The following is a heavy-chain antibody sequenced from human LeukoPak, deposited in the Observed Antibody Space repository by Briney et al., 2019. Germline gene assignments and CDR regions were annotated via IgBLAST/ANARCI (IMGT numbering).Heavy chain of an antibody. Sequence: GASVKVSCKASGYTFTSYYMHWVRQAPGQGLEWMGIINPSGGSTSYAQKFQGRVTMTRDMSTSTVYMELSSLRSEDTAVYYCARDASRVKRFLEWPPRNYFDYWGQGTLVTVSS. J-gene: IGHJ4*02. V-gene: IGHV1-46*01. D-gene: IGHD3-3*01. CDR2: INPSGGST. CDR3: ARDASRVKRFLEWPPRNYFDY. CDR1: GYTFTSYY.